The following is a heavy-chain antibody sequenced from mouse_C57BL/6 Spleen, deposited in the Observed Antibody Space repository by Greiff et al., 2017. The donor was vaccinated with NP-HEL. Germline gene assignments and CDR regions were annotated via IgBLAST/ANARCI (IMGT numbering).Heavy chain of an antibody. V-gene: IGHV5-16*01. J-gene: IGHJ4*01. CDR1: GFTFSDYY. Sequence: EVMLVESEGGLVQPGSSMKLSCTASGFTFSDYYMAWVRQVPEKGLEWVANINYDGSSTYYLDSLKSRFIISRDNAKNILYLQMSSLKSEDTATYYCARDSNYGFYYAMDYWGQGTSVTVSS. D-gene: IGHD2-5*01. CDR3: ARDSNYGFYYAMDY. CDR2: INYDGSST.